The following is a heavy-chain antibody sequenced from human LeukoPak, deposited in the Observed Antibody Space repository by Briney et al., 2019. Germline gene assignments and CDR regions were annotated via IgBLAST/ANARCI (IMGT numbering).Heavy chain of an antibody. J-gene: IGHJ5*02. D-gene: IGHD3-10*01. Sequence: PSGTLSLTCAVSGGSISSSNWWSWVRQPPGKGLEWIGEIYHSGSTNYNPSLKSRVTISVDKSKNQFSLKLNSVTAADTAVYYCARGGDGSGSYNWFDPWGQGTLVTVSS. CDR3: ARGGDGSGSYNWFDP. CDR2: IYHSGST. V-gene: IGHV4-4*02. CDR1: GGSISSSNW.